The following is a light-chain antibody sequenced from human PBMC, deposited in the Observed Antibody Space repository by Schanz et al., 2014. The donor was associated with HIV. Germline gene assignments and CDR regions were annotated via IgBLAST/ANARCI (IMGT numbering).Light chain of an antibody. V-gene: IGLV2-14*01. CDR2: GVF. CDR1: HTDLGVYQY. CDR3: SSYTTSGTLV. J-gene: IGLJ3*02. Sequence: QSVLHQPASVSGSPGQSVSISCTGPHTDLGVYQYVSWYQQQPDKAPRLVIYGVFVRPSGVSNRFSGSKSGTTASLTISGLQPDDEADYFCSSYTTSGTLVFGGGTKLTVL.